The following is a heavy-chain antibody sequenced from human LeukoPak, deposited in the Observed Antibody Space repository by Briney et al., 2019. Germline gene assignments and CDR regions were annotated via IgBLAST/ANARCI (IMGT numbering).Heavy chain of an antibody. V-gene: IGHV4-4*09. CDR1: GGSISSYH. Sequence: SETLSLTCTVSGGSISSYHWSWIRQPPGKGLEWIGYIYTSGSTNYNPSLKSRVTISVDTSKNQFSLKLSSVTAADTAVYYCGTGTSFFADYWGQGTLVTVSS. J-gene: IGHJ4*02. D-gene: IGHD1-7*01. CDR2: IYTSGST. CDR3: GTGTSFFADY.